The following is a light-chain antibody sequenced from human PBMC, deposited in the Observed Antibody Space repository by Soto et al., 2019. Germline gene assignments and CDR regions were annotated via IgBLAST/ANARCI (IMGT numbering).Light chain of an antibody. CDR2: EVT. CDR3: SSYTNINTRACV. CDR1: SGDIGSYNR. Sequence: SALTQPASVSGSPGQSITISCTGTSGDIGSYNRVSWYQQHPGKAPKLIIYEVTDRPSGVSNRFSGSKSGNTASLTISGLQAEDEAEYYCSSYTNINTRACVFGTETKFT. J-gene: IGLJ1*01. V-gene: IGLV2-14*01.